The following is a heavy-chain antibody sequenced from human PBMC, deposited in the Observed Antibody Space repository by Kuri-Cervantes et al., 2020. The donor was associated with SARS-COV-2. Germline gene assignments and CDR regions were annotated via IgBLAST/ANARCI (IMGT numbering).Heavy chain of an antibody. J-gene: IGHJ6*03. CDR1: GASINRYY. CDR2: LYNSGNT. CDR3: ARDLPSDYTYYYYYMDV. D-gene: IGHD4/OR15-4a*01. Sequence: ESLKISCTVSGASINRYYWSWLRQPPGKPLEWIGYLYNSGNTNYNPSFKSRVTISKDASNNRFSLRLSSVTAADTAVYYCARDLPSDYTYYYYYMDVWGKGTTVTVSS. V-gene: IGHV4-59*12.